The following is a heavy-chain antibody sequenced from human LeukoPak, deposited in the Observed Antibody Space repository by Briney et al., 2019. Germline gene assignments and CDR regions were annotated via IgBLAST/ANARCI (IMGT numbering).Heavy chain of an antibody. D-gene: IGHD4-23*01. CDR1: GFTFRTYG. CDR3: ATTNDIGNYYFDF. J-gene: IGHJ4*02. Sequence: PGRSLRLSCAGSGFTFRTYGMSWVRQAPGKGLEWVSTISGSGGSTYYADSVKGRFTISRDNSKNTLFLQMNSLRAEDTAVYYCATTNDIGNYYFDFWGQGSLVTVSS. CDR2: ISGSGGST. V-gene: IGHV3-23*01.